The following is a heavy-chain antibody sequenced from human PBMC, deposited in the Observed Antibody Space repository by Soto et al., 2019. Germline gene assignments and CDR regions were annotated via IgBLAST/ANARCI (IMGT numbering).Heavy chain of an antibody. Sequence: PGGSLRLSCAASGFTFSSYGMHWVRQAPGKGLEWVAVISYDGSNKYYADSVKGRFTISRDNSKNTLYLQMNSLRAEDTAVYYCEKDHHRYSSSWALDYWGQGTLVTVYS. CDR2: ISYDGSNK. CDR1: GFTFSSYG. CDR3: EKDHHRYSSSWALDY. J-gene: IGHJ4*02. V-gene: IGHV3-30*18. D-gene: IGHD6-13*01.